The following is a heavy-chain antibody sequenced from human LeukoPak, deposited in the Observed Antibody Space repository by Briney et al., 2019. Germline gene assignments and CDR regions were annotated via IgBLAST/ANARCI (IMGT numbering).Heavy chain of an antibody. CDR1: GFTFTDYY. J-gene: IGHJ3*02. CDR2: ISVSGTTI. Sequence: GGSLRLSCAASGFTFTDYYMSWIRQAPGKGLESVAYISVSGTTIYYADSVKGRFTVSRDNAENSVYLHLSSLRAEDTAVYYCARTPSRRGYGAFDIWGHGTMVTV. V-gene: IGHV3-11*01. CDR3: ARTPSRRGYGAFDI. D-gene: IGHD3-22*01.